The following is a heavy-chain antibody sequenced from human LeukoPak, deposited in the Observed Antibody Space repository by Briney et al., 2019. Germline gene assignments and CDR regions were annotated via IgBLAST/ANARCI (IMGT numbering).Heavy chain of an antibody. CDR2: IKQDGSEE. CDR3: ARDYDILTGYCRMDV. V-gene: IGHV3-7*01. Sequence: GGSLRLSCAASGFTFSSYWMSWVRQAPGKGLEWVANIKQDGSEEYYVDSVKGRFTISRDNAKNSLYLQMNSLRAEDTAVYYCARDYDILTGYCRMDVWGQGTTVTVSS. CDR1: GFTFSSYW. J-gene: IGHJ6*02. D-gene: IGHD3-9*01.